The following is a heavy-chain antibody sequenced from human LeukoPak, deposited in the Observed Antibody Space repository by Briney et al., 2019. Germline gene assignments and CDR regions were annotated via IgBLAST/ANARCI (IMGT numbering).Heavy chain of an antibody. D-gene: IGHD6-19*01. J-gene: IGHJ4*02. CDR1: GGSLTNYY. V-gene: IGHV4-4*07. Sequence: SETLSLTCTVSGGSLTNYYWSWIRQPAGKGLEGIGRIYDSGDTNYNPSLKNRVTMSVDTAKNQFSLRLKLVTAADTAVYYCARGPRDSSGWYHQDYWGQGTLITVSS. CDR2: IYDSGDT. CDR3: ARGPRDSSGWYHQDY.